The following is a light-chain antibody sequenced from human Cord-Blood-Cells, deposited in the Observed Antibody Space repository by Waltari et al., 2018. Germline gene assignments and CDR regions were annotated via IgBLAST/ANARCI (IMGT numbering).Light chain of an antibody. CDR1: QIISSY. CDR2: AAS. V-gene: IGKV1-39*01. Sequence: DIQMTQSPSSLSASVGDRVTITCRASQIISSYLNWYQQQPGKSPKLLIYAASSLQSGVLSRFSGSGSGTDFTLTISSLQPEDFATYYCQQSYSTPWTFGQGTKVEIK. J-gene: IGKJ1*01. CDR3: QQSYSTPWT.